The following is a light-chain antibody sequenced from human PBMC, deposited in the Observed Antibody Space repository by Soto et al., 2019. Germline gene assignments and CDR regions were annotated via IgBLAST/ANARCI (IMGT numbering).Light chain of an antibody. Sequence: DIQMTQSRSTLSASVGDRVTITCRASQSISSWLAWYQQKPGQAPKLLIYKASTLQSGVPSRFSGSGSGTEFTLAISSLQPDDSATYYCQQYNDNWTFGQGTKVDIK. CDR2: KAS. CDR1: QSISSW. V-gene: IGKV1-5*03. CDR3: QQYNDNWT. J-gene: IGKJ1*01.